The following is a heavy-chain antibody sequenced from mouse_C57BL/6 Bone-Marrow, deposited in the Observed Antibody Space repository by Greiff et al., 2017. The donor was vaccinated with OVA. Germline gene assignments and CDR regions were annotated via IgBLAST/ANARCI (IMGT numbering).Heavy chain of an antibody. CDR2: IWRGGST. CDR3: AKNYWFAY. CDR1: GFSLTSYG. V-gene: IGHV2-5*01. J-gene: IGHJ3*01. Sequence: VKLMESGPGLVQPSQSLSITCTVSGFSLTSYGVHWVRQSPGKGLEWLGVIWRGGSTDYNAAFKSRLSITKDNSKSQVFFKMNSLQADDTAIYYCAKNYWFAYWGQGTLVTVSA.